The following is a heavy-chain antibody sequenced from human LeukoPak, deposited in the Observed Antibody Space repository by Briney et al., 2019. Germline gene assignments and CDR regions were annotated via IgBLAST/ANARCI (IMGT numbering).Heavy chain of an antibody. V-gene: IGHV3-21*01. CDR1: GFTFSSYS. J-gene: IGHJ4*02. CDR2: ISSSSSYI. Sequence: GGSLRLSCAASGFTFSSYSMNWVRQAPGKGLEWVSSISSSSSYIYYADSVKGRFTISRDNAKNSLYLRMNSLRAEDTAVYYCARDYGHGFWSGFDYWGQETLVTVSS. CDR3: ARDYGHGFWSGFDY. D-gene: IGHD3-3*01.